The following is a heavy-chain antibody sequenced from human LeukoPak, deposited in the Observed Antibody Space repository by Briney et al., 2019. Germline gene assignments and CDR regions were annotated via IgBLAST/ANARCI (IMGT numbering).Heavy chain of an antibody. CDR1: GLTFSDYA. V-gene: IGHV3-23*01. CDR3: AKDYSDSRVADVFFEY. J-gene: IGHJ4*02. Sequence: GGSLSLSCAASGLTFSDYAMSWFRQAPGKGLEWVSGITSGFTPHYADSVKGRFTISRDNSKNTFHLQLNSLRAEDTAVYYCAKDYSDSRVADVFFEYWGQGTLLTVSS. CDR2: ITSGFTP. D-gene: IGHD2-15*01.